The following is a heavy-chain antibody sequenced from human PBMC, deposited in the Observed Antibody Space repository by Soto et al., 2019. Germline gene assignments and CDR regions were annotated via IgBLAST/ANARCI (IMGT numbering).Heavy chain of an antibody. CDR3: ARMTTEAAAGIWASAFDI. J-gene: IGHJ3*02. D-gene: IGHD6-13*01. V-gene: IGHV4-34*01. CDR2: INHSGST. CDR1: GGSFGGYY. Sequence: PEALFLPCAVHGGSFGGYYWRWVCDPRGKRRQWIGEINHSGSTNYNPSRKSRVTIAVDTSKNQFSLKLSSVTAADTAVYYCARMTTEAAAGIWASAFDIWGQGTMVTVSS.